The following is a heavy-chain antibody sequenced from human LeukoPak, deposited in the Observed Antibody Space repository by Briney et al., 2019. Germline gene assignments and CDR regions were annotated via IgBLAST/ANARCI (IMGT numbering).Heavy chain of an antibody. V-gene: IGHV3-74*01. J-gene: IGHJ3*02. CDR3: ARRLAYCVGDCYTFAFDI. CDR2: INSDGSST. Sequence: GGSLRLSCAASGFTFSSYWMHWVRQAPGKGLVWVSRINSDGSSTSYAHSVKGRFTISRDSAKYTLYLQMNSLRAEDTAVYYCARRLAYCVGDCYTFAFDIWGQGTMVTVSS. D-gene: IGHD2-21*02. CDR1: GFTFSSYW.